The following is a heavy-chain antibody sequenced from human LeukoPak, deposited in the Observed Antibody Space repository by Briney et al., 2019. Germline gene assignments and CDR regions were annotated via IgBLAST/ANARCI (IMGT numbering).Heavy chain of an antibody. CDR2: ISGSSSGI. CDR3: ARGRGEGYCGSTSCYFSFDY. V-gene: IGHV3-21*01. CDR1: GFTFSSYT. D-gene: IGHD2-2*01. J-gene: IGHJ4*02. Sequence: GVSLRLSCAASGFTFSSYTMNWVRQAPGKGLEWVSSISGSSSGIYYADSVRGRFTISRDNAKNSLYLQMNSLRAEDTAVYYCARGRGEGYCGSTSCYFSFDYWGQGTLVTVSS.